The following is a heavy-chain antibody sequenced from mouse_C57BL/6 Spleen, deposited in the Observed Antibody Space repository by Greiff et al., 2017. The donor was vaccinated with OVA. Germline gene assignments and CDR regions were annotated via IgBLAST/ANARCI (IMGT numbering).Heavy chain of an antibody. V-gene: IGHV1-62-2*01. CDR2: FYPGSGSI. Sequence: QVQLQQSGAELVKPGASVTLSCKASGYTFTEYTIHWVKQRSGQGLEWIGWFYPGSGSIKYNEKFKDKATLTADKSSSTVYMELSRLTSEESAVYFCARHERYGYDEEAWFAYWGQGTLVTVSA. D-gene: IGHD2-2*01. J-gene: IGHJ3*01. CDR1: GYTFTEYT. CDR3: ARHERYGYDEEAWFAY.